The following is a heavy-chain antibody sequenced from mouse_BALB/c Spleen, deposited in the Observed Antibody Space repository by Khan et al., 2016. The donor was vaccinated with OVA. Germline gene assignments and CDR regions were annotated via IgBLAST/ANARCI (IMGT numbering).Heavy chain of an antibody. Sequence: VQLKESGPGLVAPSQSLSITCTISGFSLTDYGIHWVRQPPGKGLEWLVVIWSDGTTTYNSALKSRLSISKDNSTSQVFLKMNSLQTDDTAMYYCARQPYYHYYIMDYWGQGTSVTVSS. D-gene: IGHD2-10*01. J-gene: IGHJ4*01. CDR3: ARQPYYHYYIMDY. CDR2: IWSDGTT. V-gene: IGHV2-6-1*01. CDR1: GFSLTDYG.